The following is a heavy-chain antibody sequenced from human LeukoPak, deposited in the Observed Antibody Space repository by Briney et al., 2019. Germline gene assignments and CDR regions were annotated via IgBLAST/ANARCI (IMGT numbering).Heavy chain of an antibody. J-gene: IGHJ6*03. CDR1: GGSFSGYY. CDR3: AAGCSSTSCYWYYYTDV. D-gene: IGHD2-2*01. CDR2: INQSGST. V-gene: IGHV4-34*01. Sequence: SETLSLTCAVYGGSFSGYYWSWIRQPPGKGLEWIGEINQSGSTNYNLSLKSRVTISVDTSKKQFSLRLSPVTAADTAVYYCAAGCSSTSCYWYYYTDVWGKGTTVTVSS.